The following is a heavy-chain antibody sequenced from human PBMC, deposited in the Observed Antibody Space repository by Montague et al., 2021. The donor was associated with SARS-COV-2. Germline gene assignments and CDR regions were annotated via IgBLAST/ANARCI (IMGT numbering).Heavy chain of an antibody. J-gene: IGHJ4*02. D-gene: IGHD4-17*01. Sequence: SETLSLTCSVSGGSISSSYWSWIRQPPGKGLEWIGYIYHYGSAKYSPSLKSRVTISVDTSNVQFSLKMNSVTAADTAVYFCARLYGSSFDYWGQGTLVTVSS. CDR1: GGSISSSY. V-gene: IGHV4-4*08. CDR3: ARLYGSSFDY. CDR2: IYHYGSA.